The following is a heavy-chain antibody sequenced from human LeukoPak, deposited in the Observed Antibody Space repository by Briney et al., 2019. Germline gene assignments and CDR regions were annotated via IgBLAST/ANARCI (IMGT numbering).Heavy chain of an antibody. CDR3: ARLLAARPFDY. CDR1: GYSISSGYY. J-gene: IGHJ4*02. V-gene: IGHV4-38-2*02. CDR2: IYHSGST. D-gene: IGHD6-6*01. Sequence: SETLSLTCTVSGYSISSGYYWGWIRQPPGKGLEWIGSIYHSGSTYYNPSLKSRVTISVDTSKNQFSLKLSSVTAADTAVYYCARLLAARPFDYWGQGTLVTASS.